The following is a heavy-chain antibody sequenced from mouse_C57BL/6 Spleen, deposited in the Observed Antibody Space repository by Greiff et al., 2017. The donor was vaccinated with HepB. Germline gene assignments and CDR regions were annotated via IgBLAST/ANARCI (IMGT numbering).Heavy chain of an antibody. CDR1: GFTFSDYG. D-gene: IGHD2-4*01. Sequence: DVMLVESGGGLVKPGGSLKLSCAASGFTFSDYGMHWVRQAPEKGLEWVAYISSGSSTIYYADTVKGRFTISRDNAKNTLFLQMTSLRSEDTAMYYCARQGYYDYDDAMDYWGQGTSVTVSS. J-gene: IGHJ4*01. CDR3: ARQGYYDYDDAMDY. CDR2: ISSGSSTI. V-gene: IGHV5-17*01.